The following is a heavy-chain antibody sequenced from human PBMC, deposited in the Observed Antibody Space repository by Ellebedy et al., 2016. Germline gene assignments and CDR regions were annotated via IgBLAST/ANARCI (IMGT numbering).Heavy chain of an antibody. CDR1: GFTFSDYD. CDR3: AKHLVRGYDS. CDR2: IEYSGDVA. D-gene: IGHD3-10*01. Sequence: GESLKISCAASGFTFSDYDMSWVRQAPGKGLEWVSGIEYSGDVAYYADSVRGRFTVSRDNSRNTLYLQMNSLRAEDTAFYYCAKHLVRGYDSWGQGTLVTVSS. V-gene: IGHV3-23*01. J-gene: IGHJ5*02.